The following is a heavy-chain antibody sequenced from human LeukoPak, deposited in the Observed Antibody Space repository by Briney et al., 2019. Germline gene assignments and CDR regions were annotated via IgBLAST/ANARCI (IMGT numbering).Heavy chain of an antibody. J-gene: IGHJ4*02. CDR1: GYTFTGYY. CDR3: ARDLGYCRSTSCLFPFDY. CDR2: INPNSGGT. V-gene: IGHV1-2*02. Sequence: ASVKVSCKASGYTFTGYYVHWVRQAPGQGLEWMGWINPNSGGTNYAQNFQGRVTMTRDTSINTTYMDLSSLRSDDTAVYYCARDLGYCRSTSCLFPFDYWGQGTLVTVSS. D-gene: IGHD2-2*01.